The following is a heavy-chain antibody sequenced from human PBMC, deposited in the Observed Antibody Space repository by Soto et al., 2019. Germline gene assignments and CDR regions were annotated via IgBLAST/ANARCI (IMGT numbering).Heavy chain of an antibody. Sequence: GGSLRLSCAASGFTFSSYAMSWVRQTPGKGLEWVSGVLGGGGSTYYADSVKGRFTISRDNSKNTLYLQMNSLRAEDTAVYYCAREDGYRGGDAFDIWGQGTMVTVSS. J-gene: IGHJ3*02. CDR1: GFTFSSYA. CDR3: AREDGYRGGDAFDI. V-gene: IGHV3-23*01. CDR2: VLGGGGST. D-gene: IGHD5-12*01.